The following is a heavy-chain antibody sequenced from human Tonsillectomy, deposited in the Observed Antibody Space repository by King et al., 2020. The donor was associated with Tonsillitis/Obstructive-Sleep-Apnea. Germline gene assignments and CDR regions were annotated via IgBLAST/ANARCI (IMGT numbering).Heavy chain of an antibody. CDR3: ASGAFDI. CDR2: ISNISRTI. V-gene: IGHV3-48*02. CDR1: GFTFSSYS. Sequence: VQLVESGGGLVQPGGSLRLSCAASGFTFSSYSKNWVRQAPGKGLEWLSYISNISRTIYYADSVKGRLTISRDNAKNSLYLQMNSLRDEDTAVYYCASGAFDIWGQGTMVTVSS. J-gene: IGHJ3*02.